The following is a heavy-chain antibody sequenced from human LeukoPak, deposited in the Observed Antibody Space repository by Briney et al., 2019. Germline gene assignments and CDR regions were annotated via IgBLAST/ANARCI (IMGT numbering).Heavy chain of an antibody. J-gene: IGHJ4*02. CDR3: TTCGENQAF. Sequence: TWIRQPAGKGLEWVGRIKSKTDGGTTDYAAPVKGRFTISRDDSKNTLYLQMNSLKTEDTAVYYCTTCGENQAFWGQGTLVTVSS. V-gene: IGHV3-15*01. CDR2: IKSKTDGGTT. D-gene: IGHD1-14*01.